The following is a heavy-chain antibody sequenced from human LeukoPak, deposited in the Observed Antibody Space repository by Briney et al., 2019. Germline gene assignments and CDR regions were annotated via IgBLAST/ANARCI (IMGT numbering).Heavy chain of an antibody. CDR3: AKDTYGSSPYYFDY. V-gene: IGHV3-23*01. CDR1: GLTFSSYA. D-gene: IGHD6-6*01. CDR2: ISSSGGST. J-gene: IGHJ4*02. Sequence: GGSLRLSCAVSGLTFSSYAMSWVRQAPGKGLEWVSAISSSGGSTYYADSVKGRFTIFRDNSRNTLYLQMNSLRAEDSAVYYCAKDTYGSSPYYFDYWGQGTLVTVSS.